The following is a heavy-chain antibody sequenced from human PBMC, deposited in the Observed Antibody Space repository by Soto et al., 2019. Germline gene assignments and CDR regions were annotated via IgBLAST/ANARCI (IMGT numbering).Heavy chain of an antibody. D-gene: IGHD2-15*01. V-gene: IGHV1-2*02. CDR1: GGTFTGYY. J-gene: IGHJ3*02. CDR2: INPNSGGT. CDR3: ARDSGNDDAFDI. Sequence: ASVKVSCKASGGTFTGYYMHWVRQAPGQGLEWMGWINPNSGGTNYAQKFQGRVTMTRDTSISTAYMELSRLRSDDTAVYYCARDSGNDDAFDIWGQGTMVTVSS.